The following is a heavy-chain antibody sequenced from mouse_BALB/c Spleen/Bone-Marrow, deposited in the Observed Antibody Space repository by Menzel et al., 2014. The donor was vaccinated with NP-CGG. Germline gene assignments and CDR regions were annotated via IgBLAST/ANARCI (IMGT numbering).Heavy chain of an antibody. CDR3: ARDGYGSSD. J-gene: IGHJ3*01. D-gene: IGHD1-1*01. V-gene: IGHV5-9-4*01. CDR2: ISSGGSYT. Sequence: DVMLVESGGVLVKPGGSLKLSCAASGFTFSTYAMSWVRQSPEKRLEWVAGISSGGSYTYYPDTVTGRFTISRDNAKNTLYLEMSSLRSEDTAMYYCARDGYGSSDWGQGTLVTVSA. CDR1: GFTFSTYA.